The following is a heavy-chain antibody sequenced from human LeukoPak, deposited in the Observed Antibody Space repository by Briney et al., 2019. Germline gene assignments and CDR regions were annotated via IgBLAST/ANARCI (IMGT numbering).Heavy chain of an antibody. CDR2: ISSSSSTI. D-gene: IGHD6-19*01. CDR1: GFTFSSYS. Sequence: GGSLRLSCAASGFTFSSYSMNWVRQAPGKGLEWVSYISSSSSTIYYADSVKGRFTISRDNAKNSLYLQMNSLRAEDTAVYYCARGPPGRAVAGPDLWGRGTLVTVSS. J-gene: IGHJ2*01. CDR3: ARGPPGRAVAGPDL. V-gene: IGHV3-48*04.